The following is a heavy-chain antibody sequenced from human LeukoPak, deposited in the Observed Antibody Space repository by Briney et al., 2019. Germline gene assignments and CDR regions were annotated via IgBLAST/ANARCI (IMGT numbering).Heavy chain of an antibody. D-gene: IGHD4-17*01. V-gene: IGHV4-59*08. CDR1: GGSISSYY. CDR3: ARFLYGDEYGTYYYYGMDV. CDR2: IYYSGST. Sequence: PSETLSLTCTVSGGSISSYYWSWIRQPPGKGLEWIGYIYYSGSTNYNPSLKSRVTISVTTSKNQFSLKLSSVTAADTAVYYCARFLYGDEYGTYYYYGMDVWGQGTTVTVSS. J-gene: IGHJ6*02.